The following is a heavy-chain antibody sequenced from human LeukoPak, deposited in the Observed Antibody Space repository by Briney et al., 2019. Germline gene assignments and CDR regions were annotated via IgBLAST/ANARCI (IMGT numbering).Heavy chain of an antibody. CDR1: GGSLSSGDYY. J-gene: IGHJ4*02. Sequence: SQTLSLTCTVSGGSLSSGDYYWSWIRQPPGKGLEWIVSIYYSGSTYYNPSLKSRVIISVDPSQNQFSLRLSSVTAADTAVYYCAGGGTAFDYWGQGTLVTVSS. V-gene: IGHV4-39*01. CDR2: IYYSGST. D-gene: IGHD1-1*01. CDR3: AGGGTAFDY.